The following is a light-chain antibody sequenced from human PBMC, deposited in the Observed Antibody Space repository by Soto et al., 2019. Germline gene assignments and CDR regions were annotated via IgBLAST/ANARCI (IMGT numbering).Light chain of an antibody. V-gene: IGLV4-69*01. J-gene: IGLJ2*01. Sequence: QPVLTQSPSASASLGASVKLTCTLSSGHSSYAIAWHQQQPEKGPRYLMKLNSDGSHSTGDGIPDRFSGSSSGAERYLTIASLQSEDEADYYCQTWGTGIVIFGGGTKLTVL. CDR3: QTWGTGIVI. CDR2: LNSDGSH. CDR1: SGHSSYA.